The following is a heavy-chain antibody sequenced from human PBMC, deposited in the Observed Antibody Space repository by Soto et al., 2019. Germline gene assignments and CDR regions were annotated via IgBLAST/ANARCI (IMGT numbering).Heavy chain of an antibody. Sequence: VGSLRLSCAASGYTFTSYGISWVRQAPGQGLEWMGWISAYNGNTNYAQKLQGRVTMTTDTSTSTAYMELRSLRSDDTAVYYCARDSGLAVAGSAFDIWGQGTMVTVSS. D-gene: IGHD6-19*01. CDR3: ARDSGLAVAGSAFDI. CDR1: GYTFTSYG. CDR2: ISAYNGNT. J-gene: IGHJ3*02. V-gene: IGHV1-18*04.